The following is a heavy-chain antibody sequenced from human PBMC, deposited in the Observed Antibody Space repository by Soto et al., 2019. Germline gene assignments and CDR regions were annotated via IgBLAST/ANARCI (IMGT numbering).Heavy chain of an antibody. J-gene: IGHJ4*01. V-gene: IGHV4-61*01. Sequence: QVQLQESGPGLVKPSETLSLTCTVSGVSVSSGSFYWAWIRQPPGKGLEWIGFGSYSGTTNYKPSLKSRVTISVDTSRSQISLKVSSLTAADTAVYYCARGATVTQYDYWGHVTLVNVSS. CDR3: ARGATVTQYDY. CDR2: GSYSGTT. CDR1: GVSVSSGSFY. D-gene: IGHD4-17*01.